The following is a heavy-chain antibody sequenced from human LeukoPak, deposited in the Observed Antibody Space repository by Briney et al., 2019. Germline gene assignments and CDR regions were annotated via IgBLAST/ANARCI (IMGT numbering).Heavy chain of an antibody. CDR1: GFTFNSHT. Sequence: GESLTLSCAASGFTFNSHTFNWIRQAPGKGLEWVSSISSVSSYISYADSVKGRFTISRDNAKNSLYLRMTGLTVDDTAVYYCARDVRRFSGDGMDVWGQGTMVTVAS. J-gene: IGHJ6*02. CDR2: ISSVSSYI. D-gene: IGHD3-3*01. CDR3: ARDVRRFSGDGMDV. V-gene: IGHV3-21*01.